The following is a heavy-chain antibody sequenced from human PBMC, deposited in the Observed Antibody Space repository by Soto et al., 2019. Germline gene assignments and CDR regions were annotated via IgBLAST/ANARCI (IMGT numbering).Heavy chain of an antibody. CDR2: ISAYNGNT. J-gene: IGHJ4*02. D-gene: IGHD3-3*01. CDR3: ARDRAFGVALD. V-gene: IGHV1-18*01. Sequence: ASVKVSCKASGYTFTGYGISWVRQAPGQGLEWMGWISAYNGNTSYAQKFQGRVTMTTDTSTSTAYMELRSLRSDDTAVYYCARDRAFGVALDWGQGSLVPVSS. CDR1: GYTFTGYG.